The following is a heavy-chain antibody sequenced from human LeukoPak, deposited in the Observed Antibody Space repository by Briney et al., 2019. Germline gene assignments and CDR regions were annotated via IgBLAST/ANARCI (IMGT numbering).Heavy chain of an antibody. CDR3: ARGTVTTWRALDY. V-gene: IGHV3-66*02. J-gene: IGHJ4*02. CDR2: IYSGGST. CDR1: GFTVSSNY. Sequence: GGSLRLSCAASGFTVSSNYMSWVRQAPGNGLEWVSVIYSGGSTYYADSVKGRFTISRDNSKNTLYLQMNSLRAEDPAVYYCARGTVTTWRALDYWGQGTLVTVSS. D-gene: IGHD4-17*01.